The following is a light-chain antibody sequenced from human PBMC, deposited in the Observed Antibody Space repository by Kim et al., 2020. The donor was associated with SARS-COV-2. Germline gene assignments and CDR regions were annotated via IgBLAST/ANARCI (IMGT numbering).Light chain of an antibody. V-gene: IGKV1-8*01. CDR2: AAS. J-gene: IGKJ1*01. Sequence: SASTGDRVTSTCRASQGISSYLAWYQQKPGKAPKLLIYAASTLQSGVPSRFSGSGTGTDFTLTTSCLQSEDFATYYCQQYYSYPRTFGQGTKLEI. CDR3: QQYYSYPRT. CDR1: QGISSY.